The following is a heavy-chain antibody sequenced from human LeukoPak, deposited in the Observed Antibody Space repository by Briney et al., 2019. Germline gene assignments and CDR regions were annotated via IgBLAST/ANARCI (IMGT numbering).Heavy chain of an antibody. J-gene: IGHJ4*02. Sequence: SETLSLTCTVSDGSISGSHWNWIRQPPGKGLEWIGNIYYSGRTNYNPSLKSRVTISVDTSKNQVSLKLTSVTAADTAVYYCARHSGTYMDYWGQGTLVTVSS. CDR3: ARHSGTYMDY. CDR2: IYYSGRT. D-gene: IGHD1-26*01. CDR1: DGSISGSH. V-gene: IGHV4-59*08.